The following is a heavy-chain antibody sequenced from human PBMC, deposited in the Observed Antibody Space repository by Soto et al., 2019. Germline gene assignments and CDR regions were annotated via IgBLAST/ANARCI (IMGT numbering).Heavy chain of an antibody. CDR2: ISGSGGST. D-gene: IGHD2-2*01. Sequence: PGGSLRLSCAASGFTFSSYAMRWDRQAPGKGLEWVSAISGSGGSTYYADSVKGRFTISRDNSKNTLYLQMNSLRAEDTAVYYCAKLMRGVTKYYFDYWGQGTRVTVSS. CDR3: AKLMRGVTKYYFDY. CDR1: GFTFSSYA. J-gene: IGHJ4*02. V-gene: IGHV3-23*01.